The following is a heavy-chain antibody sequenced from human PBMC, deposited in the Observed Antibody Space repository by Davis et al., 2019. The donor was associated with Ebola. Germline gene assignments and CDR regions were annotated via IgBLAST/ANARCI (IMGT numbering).Heavy chain of an antibody. CDR1: GYSFTSYW. D-gene: IGHD3-16*01. J-gene: IGHJ4*02. CDR2: IDPSDSYT. CDR3: ARQMITGGLADY. V-gene: IGHV5-10-1*01. Sequence: GESLKISCKGSGYSFTSYWISWVRQMPGKGLEWMGRIDPSDSYTNYSPSFQGHVTISAYKSIGTAYLQWRSLKASDTAMYYCARQMITGGLADYWGQGSLVTVSS.